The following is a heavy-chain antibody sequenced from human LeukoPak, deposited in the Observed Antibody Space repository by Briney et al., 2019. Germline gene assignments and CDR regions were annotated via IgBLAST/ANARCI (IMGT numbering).Heavy chain of an antibody. J-gene: IGHJ4*02. Sequence: PGGSLRLSCAASGFTFSSYWMHWVRQAPGKGLVWVSRINSDGSSTSYADSVKGRFTISRDNSKNTLYLQMNSLRAEDTALYFCANGRSSSGAPQHDYWGQGTLVTVSS. CDR3: ANGRSSSGAPQHDY. CDR2: INSDGSST. CDR1: GFTFSSYW. V-gene: IGHV3-74*01. D-gene: IGHD6-19*01.